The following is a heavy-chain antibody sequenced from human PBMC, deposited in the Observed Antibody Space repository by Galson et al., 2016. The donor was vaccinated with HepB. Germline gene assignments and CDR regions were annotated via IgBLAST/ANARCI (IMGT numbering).Heavy chain of an antibody. Sequence: SLRLSCAASGFSFSHAWMHWVRQAPGKGLEWVGRIKSKTDGGTTDYAAPVTGRFAISRDNSKDTLYLQMNRLKTEDTGVYYCTVAASYDFWSGYYMLDPWGQGTLVTVSS. D-gene: IGHD3-3*01. V-gene: IGHV3-15*07. J-gene: IGHJ5*02. CDR2: IKSKTDGGTT. CDR1: GFSFSHAW. CDR3: TVAASYDFWSGYYMLDP.